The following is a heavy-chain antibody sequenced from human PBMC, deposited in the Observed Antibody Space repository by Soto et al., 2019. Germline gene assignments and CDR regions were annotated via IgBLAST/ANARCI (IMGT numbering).Heavy chain of an antibody. Sequence: GGSLRLSCAASGFTFSSYAMSWVRQAPGKGLEWVSAISGSGGSTYYADSVKGRFTISRDNPKNTLYLQMNSLRAEDTAVYYCAKEAGYCSGGSCLYYFDYWGQGTLVTVSS. CDR3: AKEAGYCSGGSCLYYFDY. V-gene: IGHV3-23*01. J-gene: IGHJ4*02. CDR1: GFTFSSYA. CDR2: ISGSGGST. D-gene: IGHD2-15*01.